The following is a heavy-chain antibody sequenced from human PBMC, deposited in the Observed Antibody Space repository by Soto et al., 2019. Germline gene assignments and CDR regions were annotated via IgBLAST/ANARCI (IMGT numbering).Heavy chain of an antibody. CDR2: IIPIFGTA. Sequence: QVQLVQSGAEVKKPGSSVKVSCKASGGTFSTYAISWVRQAPGQGLEWMGGIIPIFGTADYAQKFQGRVTIAADESTRTAYMELSSLRSEDTAVDYCASGEHDVVGGDYYYAMDVWGQGPTVTVSS. CDR3: ASGEHDVVGGDYYYAMDV. D-gene: IGHD3-10*01. V-gene: IGHV1-69*12. CDR1: GGTFSTYA. J-gene: IGHJ6*02.